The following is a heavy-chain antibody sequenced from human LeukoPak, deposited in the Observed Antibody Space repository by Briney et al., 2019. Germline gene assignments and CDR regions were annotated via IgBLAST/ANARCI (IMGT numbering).Heavy chain of an antibody. CDR2: INPNSGGT. Sequence: ASVKVSCKASGYTFTGYYMHWVRQAPGQGLEWMGRINPNSGGTNYAQKFLGRATMTRDTSINTAYMELYSLRSDDTAVYYCARGVPDYWGQGTLVTVSS. D-gene: IGHD3-10*01. CDR3: ARGVPDY. CDR1: GYTFTGYY. V-gene: IGHV1-2*02. J-gene: IGHJ4*02.